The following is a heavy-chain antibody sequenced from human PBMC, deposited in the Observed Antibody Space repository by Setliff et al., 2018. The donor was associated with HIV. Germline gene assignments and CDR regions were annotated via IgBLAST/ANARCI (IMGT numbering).Heavy chain of an antibody. CDR2: IHSSGIT. CDR1: GGSISSTIYH. D-gene: IGHD4-4*01. Sequence: PSETLSLTCTVSGGSISSTIYHWVWIRQPPGKGLEWIGNIHSSGITYYKPSLKSRLTISLDTSKNQFSLKLSSVTAADTAVYYCATHASTVQDAMDVWGQGTTVT. V-gene: IGHV4-39*01. CDR3: ATHASTVQDAMDV. J-gene: IGHJ6*02.